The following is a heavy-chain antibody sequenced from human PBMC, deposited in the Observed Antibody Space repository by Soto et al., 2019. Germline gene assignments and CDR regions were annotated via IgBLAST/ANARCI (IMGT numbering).Heavy chain of an antibody. V-gene: IGHV4-59*01. CDR1: GGSISSYY. CDR2: IYYSGST. Sequence: SETLSLTCTVSGGSISSYYWSWIRQPPGKGLEWIGYIYYSGSTNYNPSLKSRVTISVDTSKNQFSLKLSPVTAADTAVYYCARDRGCSGGSCYSENAFDIWGQGTMVTVSS. D-gene: IGHD2-15*01. CDR3: ARDRGCSGGSCYSENAFDI. J-gene: IGHJ3*02.